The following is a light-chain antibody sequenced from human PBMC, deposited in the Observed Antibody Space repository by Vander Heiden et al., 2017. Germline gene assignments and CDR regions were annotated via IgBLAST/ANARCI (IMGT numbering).Light chain of an antibody. V-gene: IGLV1-47*01. J-gene: IGLJ2*01. CDR2: MSS. CDR3: ASWDESLSGVV. CDR1: RSNIATNY. Sequence: SVLTQPPSASGTPGQRVSISCSGSRSNIATNYVYWYQQLPGTAPKLLIYMSSQRPSGVPDRFSGSKSGTSASLAISGLRSEDEADYYCASWDESLSGVVFGGGTKLTVL.